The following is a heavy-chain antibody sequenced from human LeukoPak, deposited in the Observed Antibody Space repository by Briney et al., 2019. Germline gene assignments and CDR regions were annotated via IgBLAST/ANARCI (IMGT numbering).Heavy chain of an antibody. CDR2: IIPIFGTT. D-gene: IGHD1-1*01. Sequence: SVTVSCTASGGTFSSYAISWVRQAPGQGLEWMGGIIPIFGTTNCAQKFQGRVTITADESTSTAYMELSSLRSEDTAVYYCARDPKLAYYYGMDVWGQGTTVTVSS. J-gene: IGHJ6*02. CDR1: GGTFSSYA. V-gene: IGHV1-69*13. CDR3: ARDPKLAYYYGMDV.